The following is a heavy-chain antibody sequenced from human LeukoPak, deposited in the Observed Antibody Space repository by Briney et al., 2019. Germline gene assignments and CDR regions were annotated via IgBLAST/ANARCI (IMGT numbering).Heavy chain of an antibody. D-gene: IGHD3-3*01. Sequence: GESLKISCKASGYSFTNYWIGWVRQAPGKGLEWVSAISGSGGSTYYADSVKGRFTISRDNSKNTLYLQMNSLRAEDTAVYYCAVRYYDFWSGHIDYWGQGTLVTVSS. V-gene: IGHV3-23*01. CDR3: AVRYYDFWSGHIDY. CDR1: GYSFTNYW. J-gene: IGHJ4*02. CDR2: ISGSGGST.